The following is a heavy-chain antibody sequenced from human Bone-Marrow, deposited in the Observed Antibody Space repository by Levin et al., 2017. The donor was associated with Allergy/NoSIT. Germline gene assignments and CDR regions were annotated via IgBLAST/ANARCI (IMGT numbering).Heavy chain of an antibody. Sequence: SGPTLVKPTQTLTLTCTFSGFSLNASGMCVSWIRQPPGKALEWLARIDWDDDKYYSTSLKTRVTISRDTPKNQVVLTMTNMDPMDAATYFCARTSNHYYGGGFDYWGQGTLVTVSS. CDR2: IDWDDDK. D-gene: IGHD3-10*01. J-gene: IGHJ4*02. CDR3: ARTSNHYYGGGFDY. V-gene: IGHV2-70*11. CDR1: GFSLNASGMC.